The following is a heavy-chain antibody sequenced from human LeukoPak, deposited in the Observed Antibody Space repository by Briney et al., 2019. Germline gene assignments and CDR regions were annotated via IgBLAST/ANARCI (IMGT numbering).Heavy chain of an antibody. Sequence: SETLSLTCTVSGGSISSYYWSWIRQPQGKGVEWIGYVYYSGSAHYNPSLKSRVTISVDTSKNQFSLKVSSVTAADTAIYYCAGGTYYYFDYWGQGTLVTVSS. CDR3: AGGTYYYFDY. J-gene: IGHJ4*02. V-gene: IGHV4-59*01. D-gene: IGHD1-26*01. CDR2: VYYSGSA. CDR1: GGSISSYY.